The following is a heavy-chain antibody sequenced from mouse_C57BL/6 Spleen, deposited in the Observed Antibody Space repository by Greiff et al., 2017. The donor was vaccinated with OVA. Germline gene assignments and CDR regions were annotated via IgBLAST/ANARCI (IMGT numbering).Heavy chain of an antibody. V-gene: IGHV1-55*01. CDR2: IYPGSGST. CDR1: GYTFTSYW. J-gene: IGHJ1*03. CDR3: VFTVWYFDV. Sequence: QVHVKQPGAELVKPGASVKMSCKASGYTFTSYWITWVKQRPGQGLEWIGDIYPGSGSTNYNEKFKSKATLTVDTSSSTAYMQLGSLTSEDSAVYYCVFTVWYFDVWGTGTTVTVSS. D-gene: IGHD1-1*01.